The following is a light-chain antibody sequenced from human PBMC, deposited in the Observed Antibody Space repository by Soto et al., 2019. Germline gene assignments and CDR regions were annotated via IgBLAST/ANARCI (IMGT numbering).Light chain of an antibody. J-gene: IGKJ4*01. Sequence: DIVMTQTPLSSPVTLGQPASISCRSSQGLVHSDGNTHLTWLQQRPGQPPRLLIYRISSRFSGVPDRFSGSGAGTDFTLKISRVEAEDVGVYYCMQATQFPLTFVGGTKVEIK. V-gene: IGKV2-24*01. CDR2: RIS. CDR3: MQATQFPLT. CDR1: QGLVHSDGNTH.